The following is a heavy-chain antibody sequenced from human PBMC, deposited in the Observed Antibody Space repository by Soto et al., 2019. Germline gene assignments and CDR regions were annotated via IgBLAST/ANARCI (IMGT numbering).Heavy chain of an antibody. CDR3: TQPGSAPWY. D-gene: IGHD6-25*01. Sequence: SGPTLVNPTQTLTLTCTFSGFSLSPSGVGVGWIRQPPGKAPEWLALLFWNDDKRYSPSLKSRLTITKDTSKNQVVLTMTNMDPMDTATYCCTQPGSAPWYWGQGTLVTVSS. CDR2: LFWNDDK. J-gene: IGHJ4*02. CDR1: GFSLSPSGVG. V-gene: IGHV2-5*01.